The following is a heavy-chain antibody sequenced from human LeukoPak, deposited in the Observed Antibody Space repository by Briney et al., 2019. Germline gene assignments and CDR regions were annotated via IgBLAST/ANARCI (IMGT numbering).Heavy chain of an antibody. J-gene: IGHJ4*02. V-gene: IGHV4-4*02. CDR3: ARDTAYCGGDCYGIDY. CDR2: IYHSGST. Sequence: SSGTLSLTCAVSGGSISSSNWWSWVRQPPGKGLEWIGEIYHSGSTNYNPSLKSRVTISVDTSKNQFSLKLSSVTAAATAVYYCARDTAYCGGDCYGIDYWGQGTLVTVSS. D-gene: IGHD2-21*02. CDR1: GGSISSSNW.